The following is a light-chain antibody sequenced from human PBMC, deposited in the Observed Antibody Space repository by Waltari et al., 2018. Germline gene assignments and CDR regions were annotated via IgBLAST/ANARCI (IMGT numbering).Light chain of an antibody. Sequence: QSALTQPASVSGSPGQSITISCTGTSRDVGGYNYVSWYQHHPGKAPKLMIYEVSNRPSGVSNRFSGSKSANTASLTISELQAEAEAHYYCSSYTSSISWVFGGGTKLTVL. V-gene: IGLV2-14*01. CDR1: SRDVGGYNY. CDR3: SSYTSSISWV. J-gene: IGLJ3*02. CDR2: EVS.